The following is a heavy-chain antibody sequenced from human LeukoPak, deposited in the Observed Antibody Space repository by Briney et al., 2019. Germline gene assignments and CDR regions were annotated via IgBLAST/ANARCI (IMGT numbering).Heavy chain of an antibody. J-gene: IGHJ4*02. D-gene: IGHD1-7*01. Sequence: GGSLRLSCAASGFTFSSYSMNWVRQAPGKGLEWVSYISSSSSYIYYADSVKGRFTISRDNAKNSLYLQMNSLRAEDTAVYYCARDVNYESYFDYWGQGTLVTVSS. V-gene: IGHV3-21*05. CDR1: GFTFSSYS. CDR2: ISSSSSYI. CDR3: ARDVNYESYFDY.